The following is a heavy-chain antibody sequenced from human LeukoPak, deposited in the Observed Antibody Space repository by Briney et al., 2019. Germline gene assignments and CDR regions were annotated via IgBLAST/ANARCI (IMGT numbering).Heavy chain of an antibody. CDR1: GFTFSSYS. V-gene: IGHV3-21*06. J-gene: IGHJ3*02. CDR2: ISSSYSYI. CDR3: ARDRIIYGDYGDAFDI. D-gene: IGHD4-17*01. Sequence: GGSLRLSCAASGFTFSSYSMNWVRQAPGKGLEWVSSISSSYSYIYYADSVKGRFTISRDNAKNPLYLQMNSLRAEDTAVYYCARDRIIYGDYGDAFDIWGQGTMVTVSS.